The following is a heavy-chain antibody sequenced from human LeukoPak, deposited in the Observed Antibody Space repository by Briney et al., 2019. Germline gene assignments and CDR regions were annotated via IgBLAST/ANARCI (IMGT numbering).Heavy chain of an antibody. Sequence: GGSLRLSCAASGFTFSSYAMHWVRQAPGKGLEWVAVISYDGSNKYYADSVKGRFTISRDNSKNTLYLQMNSLRAEDTAVYYCARDGAIAVAGLFDYWGQGTLVTVSS. CDR3: ARDGAIAVAGLFDY. V-gene: IGHV3-30*01. CDR1: GFTFSSYA. CDR2: ISYDGSNK. D-gene: IGHD6-19*01. J-gene: IGHJ4*02.